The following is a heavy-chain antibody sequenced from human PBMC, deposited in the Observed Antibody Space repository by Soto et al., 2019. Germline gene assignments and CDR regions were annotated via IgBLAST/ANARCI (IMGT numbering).Heavy chain of an antibody. CDR1: GGTFSSYA. CDR3: ATTGVVTANYYYGMDV. V-gene: IGHV1-69*13. Sequence: GASVKVSCKASGGTFSSYAISWVRQAPGQGLEWMGGIIPIFGTANYAQKFQGRVTITADESTSTAYMELSSLRSEDTAVYYCATTGVVTANYYYGMDVWGQGTTVTVSS. J-gene: IGHJ6*02. CDR2: IIPIFGTA. D-gene: IGHD3-3*01.